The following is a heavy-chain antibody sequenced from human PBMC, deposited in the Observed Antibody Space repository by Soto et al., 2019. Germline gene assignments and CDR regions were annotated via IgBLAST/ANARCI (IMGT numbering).Heavy chain of an antibody. V-gene: IGHV3-11*05. CDR1: GFTFSDYY. J-gene: IGHJ3*02. CDR3: ARDPWGVAGTRGGAFDI. CDR2: ISSSSSYT. Sequence: QVQLVESGGGLVKPGGSLRLSCAASGFTFSDYYMSWIRQAPGKGLEWVSYISSSSSYTNYADSVKGRFTISRDNAKNSRYLQMNSLRAEDTAVYYGARDPWGVAGTRGGAFDIWGQGTMVTVSS. D-gene: IGHD6-19*01.